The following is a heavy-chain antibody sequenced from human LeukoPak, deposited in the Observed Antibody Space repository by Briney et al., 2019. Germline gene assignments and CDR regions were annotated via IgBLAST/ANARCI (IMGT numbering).Heavy chain of an antibody. CDR2: INHSGST. Sequence: SETLSLTCAVYGGSFSGYYWSWVRQPPGKGLEWIGEINHSGSTNYNPSLKSRVTISVDTSKNQFSLKLSSVTAADTAVYYCARSPGPAGEITMVRGVIRTFDYWGQGTLVTVSS. J-gene: IGHJ4*02. D-gene: IGHD3-10*01. V-gene: IGHV4-34*01. CDR3: ARSPGPAGEITMVRGVIRTFDY. CDR1: GGSFSGYY.